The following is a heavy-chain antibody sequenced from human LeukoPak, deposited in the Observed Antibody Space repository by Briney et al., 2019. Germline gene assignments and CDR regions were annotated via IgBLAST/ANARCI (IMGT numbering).Heavy chain of an antibody. Sequence: GGSLRLSCAASEFTVSSNYMSWVRQAPGKGLEWVSVIYSGGSTYYADSVKGRFTISRDNAKNSLYLQMNSLRAEDTAVYYCARVSRDWNYVLFYYGMDVWGQGTTVTVSS. D-gene: IGHD1-7*01. CDR2: IYSGGST. CDR3: ARVSRDWNYVLFYYGMDV. V-gene: IGHV3-53*01. J-gene: IGHJ6*02. CDR1: EFTVSSNY.